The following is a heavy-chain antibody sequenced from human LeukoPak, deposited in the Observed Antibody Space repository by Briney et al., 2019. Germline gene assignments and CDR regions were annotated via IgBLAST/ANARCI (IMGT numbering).Heavy chain of an antibody. CDR3: ARARAAANY. J-gene: IGHJ4*02. CDR1: GGSFSGYY. V-gene: IGHV4-34*01. CDR2: VNHSGST. Sequence: SETLSLTCAVYGGSFSGYYWSWIRQPPGKGLEWIGEVNHSGSTNYNPSLKSRVTISVDTSKNQFSLKLSSVTAADTAVYYCARARAAANYWGQGTLVTVSS. D-gene: IGHD6-13*01.